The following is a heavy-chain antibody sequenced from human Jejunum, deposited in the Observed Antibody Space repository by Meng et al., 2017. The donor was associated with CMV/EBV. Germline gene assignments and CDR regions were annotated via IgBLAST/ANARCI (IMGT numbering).Heavy chain of an antibody. CDR2: IKYGGTT. V-gene: IGHV4-30-4*08. Sequence: ISSGEYDWSWIRQPPGKGLEWIGFIKYGGTTYYNPSLKSRVITSVDTSKNQFSLRLSSVTAADTAVYYCARTEDCSSSSCYMGFDPWGQGSLVTVSS. CDR3: ARTEDCSSSSCYMGFDP. J-gene: IGHJ5*02. CDR1: ISSGEYD. D-gene: IGHD2-2*01.